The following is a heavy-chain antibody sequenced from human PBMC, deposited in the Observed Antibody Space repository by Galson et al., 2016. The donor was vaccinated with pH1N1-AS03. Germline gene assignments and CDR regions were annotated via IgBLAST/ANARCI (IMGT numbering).Heavy chain of an antibody. J-gene: IGHJ6*02. CDR2: ITPIFGTT. CDR1: GGTFSNYA. Sequence: SVKVSCKASGGTFSNYAFNWVRLAPGQGLEWMGGITPIFGTTKYEQKFQGRVTITADNTTNTADMELRSLRSEDTALYYCARAGREESRSTSFKSDHYDHGMDVWRQGITVIVSS. CDR3: ARAGREESRSTSFKSDHYDHGMDV. D-gene: IGHD3-22*01. V-gene: IGHV1-69*06.